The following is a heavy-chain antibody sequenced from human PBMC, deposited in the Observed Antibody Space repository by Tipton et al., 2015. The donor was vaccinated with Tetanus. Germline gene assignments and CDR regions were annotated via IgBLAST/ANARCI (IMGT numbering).Heavy chain of an antibody. D-gene: IGHD3-3*01. V-gene: IGHV4-59*01. CDR1: GGSFSAYY. CDR3: ARANYDFPKKGPFDS. Sequence: LRLSCAVYGGSFSAYYWNWIRQSPGKGLEWLGYISYSGSTNSNYSLKSRITISQDTSKNQFSLKLTSVTAADTAVYYCARANYDFPKKGPFDSWGQGTQVIVSS. J-gene: IGHJ4*02. CDR2: ISYSGST.